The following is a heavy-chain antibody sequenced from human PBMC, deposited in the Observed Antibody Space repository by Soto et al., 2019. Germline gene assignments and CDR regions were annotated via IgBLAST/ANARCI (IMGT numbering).Heavy chain of an antibody. CDR1: GGTFSSYA. D-gene: IGHD1-20*01. Sequence: QVQLVQSVAEVKQPGSSVKVSCKASGGTFSSYAISWVRQAPGQGLVWMGGIIPIFGTANYAQKFQGRVTITADESTSTGYKELSSLRSADTAVYYCARGKGITEQRDYYCMDVWGEGTTDTVSS. CDR2: IIPIFGTA. CDR3: ARGKGITEQRDYYCMDV. J-gene: IGHJ6*04. V-gene: IGHV1-69*01.